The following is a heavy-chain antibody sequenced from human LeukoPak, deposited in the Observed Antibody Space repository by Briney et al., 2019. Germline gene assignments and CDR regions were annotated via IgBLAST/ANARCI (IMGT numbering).Heavy chain of an antibody. CDR1: RFTFSVHW. CDR3: AKDLGAAAGTGGYWGYYYYGMDV. Sequence: GGSLRLSCAASRFTFSVHWMHWVRQAPGKGLEWVSRINPDESDKAYADSVKGRFTISRDNAKNTLYLQMNSLRPEDTALYYCAKDLGAAAGTGGYWGYYYYGMDVWGQGTTVTVSS. V-gene: IGHV3-74*01. J-gene: IGHJ6*02. D-gene: IGHD6-13*01. CDR2: INPDESDK.